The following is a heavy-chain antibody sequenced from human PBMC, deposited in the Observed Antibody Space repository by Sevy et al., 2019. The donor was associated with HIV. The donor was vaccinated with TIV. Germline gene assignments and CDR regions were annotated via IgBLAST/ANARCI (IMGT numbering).Heavy chain of an antibody. CDR1: GFTFSNYA. Sequence: QLGGSLRLSCAASGFTFSNYAMHWVRQTPGKGLEWLAVISYDVINKYYADSVKGRFTISRDNSKNTLYLQMNSLTTEDTAVYYCARLPPTRAFDIWGQGTLVTVSS. CDR2: ISYDVINK. CDR3: ARLPPTRAFDI. J-gene: IGHJ3*02. D-gene: IGHD1-1*01. V-gene: IGHV3-30*04.